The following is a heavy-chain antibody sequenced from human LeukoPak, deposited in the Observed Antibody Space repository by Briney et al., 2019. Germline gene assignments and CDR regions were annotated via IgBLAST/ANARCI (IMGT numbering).Heavy chain of an antibody. CDR3: AKDKSIAAPVYYMDV. D-gene: IGHD6-6*01. Sequence: GGSLRLSCAASGFTFSSYGMHWVRQAPGKGLEWVAFIRYDGSNKYYADSVKGRLTISRDNSKNTVYLQMNSLRAEDTAVYYCAKDKSIAAPVYYMDVWGKGTTVTVSS. J-gene: IGHJ6*03. V-gene: IGHV3-30*02. CDR2: IRYDGSNK. CDR1: GFTFSSYG.